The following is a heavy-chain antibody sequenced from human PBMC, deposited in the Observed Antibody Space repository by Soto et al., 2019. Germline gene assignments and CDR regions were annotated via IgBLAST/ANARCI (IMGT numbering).Heavy chain of an antibody. J-gene: IGHJ4*02. D-gene: IGHD2-8*01. Sequence: GGSLRLSCAASGFTFSSYWMSWVRQAPGKGLEWVANIKQDGSVKYYVDSVKGRFTISRDNAKNSLYLQMNSLRAEDTAVYYCARVEYCTNGVCYGDYFDYWGQGTLVTISS. CDR1: GFTFSSYW. CDR3: ARVEYCTNGVCYGDYFDY. CDR2: IKQDGSVK. V-gene: IGHV3-7*01.